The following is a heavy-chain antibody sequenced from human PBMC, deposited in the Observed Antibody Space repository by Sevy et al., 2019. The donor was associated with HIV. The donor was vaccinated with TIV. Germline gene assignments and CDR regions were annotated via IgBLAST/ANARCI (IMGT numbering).Heavy chain of an antibody. CDR3: ARSRYSSTPFDY. J-gene: IGHJ4*02. D-gene: IGHD6-13*01. CDR2: ISYDGTNK. CDR1: GFTSSSYA. Sequence: GGSLRLSCAASGFTSSSYAMHWVRQAPGKGLEWVAAISYDGTNKYYADSVKGRFTISRDNSKNTLYLQMNSLGPEDTAVYYCARSRYSSTPFDYWGQGTLVTVSS. V-gene: IGHV3-30-3*01.